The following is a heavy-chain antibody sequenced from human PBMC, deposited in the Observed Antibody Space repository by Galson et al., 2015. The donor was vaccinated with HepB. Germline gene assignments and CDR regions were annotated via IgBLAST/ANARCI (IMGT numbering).Heavy chain of an antibody. Sequence: SEPLSLTCTVSGGSMDNYFWGWIRQSPAKGLEWIGYIFYSGSANSNPSLESRFTISIDTSKNQFSLTLNSATAADTAVYYCARARGYSGYGLLDYWGQGTVVT. D-gene: IGHD5-12*01. V-gene: IGHV4-59*13. CDR2: IFYSGSA. J-gene: IGHJ4*02. CDR1: GGSMDNYF. CDR3: ARARGYSGYGLLDY.